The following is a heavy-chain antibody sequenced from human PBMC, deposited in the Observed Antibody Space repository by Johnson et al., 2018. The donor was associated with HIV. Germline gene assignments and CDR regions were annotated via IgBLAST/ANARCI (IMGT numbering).Heavy chain of an antibody. CDR3: SRHSPRGYIGYDAFDI. Sequence: QVQLVESGGGVVQPGGSLRLSCAASGFTFSSYGMHWVRQAPGKGLEWVAFIQYDGSNKHYVDSVKGRFTVSRDNAKNSLDLQMSSLGPEDTAVYYCSRHSPRGYIGYDAFDIWGQGTVVTVSS. J-gene: IGHJ3*02. CDR1: GFTFSSYG. CDR2: IQYDGSNK. D-gene: IGHD5-12*01. V-gene: IGHV3-33*05.